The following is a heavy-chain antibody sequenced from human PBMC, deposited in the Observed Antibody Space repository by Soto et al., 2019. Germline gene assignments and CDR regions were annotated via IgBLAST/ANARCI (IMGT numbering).Heavy chain of an antibody. D-gene: IGHD3-22*01. CDR1: GFTFSSYA. Sequence: QVQLVESGGGVVQPGRSLRLSCAASGFTFSSYAMHWVRQAPGKGLEWVAVISYDGSNKYYADSVKGRFTISRDNSKNTLYLQMNRLRAEDTAVYYCARGAAQAYYYDSSGYSNWFDPWGQGSLVTVSS. CDR2: ISYDGSNK. J-gene: IGHJ5*02. V-gene: IGHV3-30-3*01. CDR3: ARGAAQAYYYDSSGYSNWFDP.